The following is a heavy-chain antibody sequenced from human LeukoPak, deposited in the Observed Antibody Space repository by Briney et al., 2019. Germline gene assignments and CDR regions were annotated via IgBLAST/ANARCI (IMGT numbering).Heavy chain of an antibody. J-gene: IGHJ5*02. V-gene: IGHV1-2*02. CDR1: GYTFTGYY. CDR2: INPNSGGT. D-gene: IGHD3-10*01. CDR3: ARVLGSGRNWFDP. Sequence: ASVKVSCKASGYTFTGYYMHWARQAPGQGLEWVGWINPNSGGTNYAQKFQGRVTMTRDTSISTAYMELSRLRSDDTAVYYCARVLGSGRNWFDPWGQGTLVTVSS.